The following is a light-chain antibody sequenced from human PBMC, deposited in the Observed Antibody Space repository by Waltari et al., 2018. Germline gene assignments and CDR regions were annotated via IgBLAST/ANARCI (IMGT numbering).Light chain of an antibody. V-gene: IGKV3-20*01. CDR3: QQFGSLPFT. CDR1: QSVSSNY. CDR2: DAS. Sequence: EIVLTRSPGTLSLSPGERATLSCRASQSVSSNYLAWYQQKPGQAPRLLIYDASSRATGIPDRFSGSGSGTDFTLSISRLEPEDFAVYYCQQFGSLPFTFGGGTKVEIK. J-gene: IGKJ4*01.